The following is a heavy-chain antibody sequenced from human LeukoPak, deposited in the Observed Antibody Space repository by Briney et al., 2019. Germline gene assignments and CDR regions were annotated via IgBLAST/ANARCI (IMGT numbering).Heavy chain of an antibody. D-gene: IGHD1-26*01. CDR1: DGSIRSYY. CDR3: ARDGPRWELTPFDY. J-gene: IGHJ4*02. CDR2: IYTSGST. Sequence: PSETLSLTSTVSDGSIRSYYWSWIRQPAGKGLEWIGRIYTSGSTNYNPSLESRVTMSLDTSNNQFSLKLSSVTAADTAMYYCARDGPRWELTPFDYWGQGTLVTVSS. V-gene: IGHV4-4*07.